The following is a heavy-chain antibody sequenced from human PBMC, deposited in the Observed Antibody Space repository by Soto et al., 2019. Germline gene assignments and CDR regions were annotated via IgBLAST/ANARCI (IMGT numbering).Heavy chain of an antibody. CDR2: ISGSGGST. V-gene: IGHV3-23*01. CDR1: GFTFSSYA. J-gene: IGHJ4*02. D-gene: IGHD5-12*01. Sequence: GGSLRLSCAASGFTFSSYAMSWVRQAPGKGLEWVSAISGSGGSTYYADSVKGRFTISRDNSKNTLYLQMNSLRAEDTAVYYCAKGKTDRSKVATPFDYWGQGTLVTVSS. CDR3: AKGKTDRSKVATPFDY.